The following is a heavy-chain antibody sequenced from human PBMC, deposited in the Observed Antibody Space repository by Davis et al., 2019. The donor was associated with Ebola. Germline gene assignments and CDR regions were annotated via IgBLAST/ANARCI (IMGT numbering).Heavy chain of an antibody. CDR3: ARGERRYYDYNGMDV. CDR2: ISTYGTTI. CDR1: GFTFSAYY. Sequence: PRGSLRLSCAASGFTFSAYYMSRIRQAPGKGREWPSYISTYGTTIYYGDSVKGRFTISRDNAKNSLYLQMHSLRPEDTAVYYCARGERRYYDYNGMDVWGQGTTVTVSS. D-gene: IGHD1-1*01. J-gene: IGHJ6*02. V-gene: IGHV3-11*01.